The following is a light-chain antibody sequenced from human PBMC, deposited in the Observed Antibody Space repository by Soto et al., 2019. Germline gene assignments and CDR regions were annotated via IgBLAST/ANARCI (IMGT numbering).Light chain of an antibody. V-gene: IGKV1-5*01. CDR2: DAS. J-gene: IGKJ1*01. Sequence: DIQMTQSPSTLSASVGDRVTITCRAGQSVSRWLAWYQQKPGKAPKFLIYDASSLESGVPSRFGGGGSGKKFPLTISSLQPVNFPTYSGQQYNSYPRTFGKGPKGKIK. CDR3: QQYNSYPRT. CDR1: QSVSRW.